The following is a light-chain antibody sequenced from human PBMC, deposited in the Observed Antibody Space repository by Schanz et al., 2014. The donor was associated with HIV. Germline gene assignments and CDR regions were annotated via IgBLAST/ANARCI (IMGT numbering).Light chain of an antibody. CDR1: SSNIGANYD. V-gene: IGLV1-40*01. J-gene: IGLJ1*01. CDR2: DNT. Sequence: QSVLAQPPSVSGAPGQRVTISCTGSSSNIGANYDVHWYQLLPGSAPKLLIFDNTNRPSGVPARFSGSKSGSSASLAISGLQAEDEADYFCQSFDSSLSAVFGTGTKLTVL. CDR3: QSFDSSLSAV.